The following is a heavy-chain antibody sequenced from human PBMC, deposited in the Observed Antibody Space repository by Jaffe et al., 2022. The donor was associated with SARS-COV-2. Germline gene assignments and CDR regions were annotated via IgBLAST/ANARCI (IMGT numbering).Heavy chain of an antibody. Sequence: EVQLVESGGGLVKPGGSLRLSCAASGFSFSSDGMNWVRQAPGKGLEWVSSIGRSNSYIYYADSVKGRFTISRDNAKNSLYLQMNSLRAEDTAVYYCARDRVHGSGSLYYGMDVWGQGTAVTVSS. V-gene: IGHV3-21*01. J-gene: IGHJ6*02. CDR3: ARDRVHGSGSLYYGMDV. D-gene: IGHD3-10*01. CDR2: IGRSNSYI. CDR1: GFSFSSDG.